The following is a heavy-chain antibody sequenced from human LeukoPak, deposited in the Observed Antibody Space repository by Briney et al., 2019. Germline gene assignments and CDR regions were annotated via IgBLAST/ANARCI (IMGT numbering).Heavy chain of an antibody. J-gene: IGHJ4*02. V-gene: IGHV4-39*01. CDR2: IHYSGST. CDR3: ARSEINDYSKY. CDR1: GGSISSSSYY. Sequence: SETLSLTCIVSGGSISSSSYYWGWIRQPPGKGLEWIGSIHYSGSTYYNPSLKSRITISVDTSRNQFSLKLTSVTAADTAVYYCARSEINDYSKYWGQGILVIVSS. D-gene: IGHD4-11*01.